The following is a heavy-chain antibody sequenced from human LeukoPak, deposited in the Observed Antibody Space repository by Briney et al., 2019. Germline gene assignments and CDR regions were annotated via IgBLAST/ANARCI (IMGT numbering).Heavy chain of an antibody. J-gene: IGHJ4*02. Sequence: GGSLRLSCAASGFTFSNAWMSWVRQAPGKGLEWVGRIKSKTDGGTTDYAAPVTGRFTISRDDSTNTLYLQMNSLKTEDTAVYYCTTDRGLLYDFWSLNRAFDYWGQGTLATVSS. D-gene: IGHD3-3*01. CDR1: GFTFSNAW. V-gene: IGHV3-15*05. CDR2: IKSKTDGGTT. CDR3: TTDRGLLYDFWSLNRAFDY.